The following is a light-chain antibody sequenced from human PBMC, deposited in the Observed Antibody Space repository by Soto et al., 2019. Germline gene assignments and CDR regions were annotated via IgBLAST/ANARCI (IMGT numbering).Light chain of an antibody. CDR2: END. Sequence: QSVLTQPPSVSAAPGQKVTISCSGSSSNIGSNLVSWYQQLPGTAPKLLIYENDKRPSGIPDRFSGSKSGTSATLGITALQTGDEADYYCGTWESSLSAGPYVFGTGTKRTVL. CDR3: GTWESSLSAGPYV. CDR1: SSNIGSNL. J-gene: IGLJ1*01. V-gene: IGLV1-51*02.